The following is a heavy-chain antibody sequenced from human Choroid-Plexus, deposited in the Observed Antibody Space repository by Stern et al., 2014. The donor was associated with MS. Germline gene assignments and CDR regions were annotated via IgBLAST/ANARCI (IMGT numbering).Heavy chain of an antibody. CDR1: GFTFGSCA. D-gene: IGHD2/OR15-2a*01. J-gene: IGHJ5*02. CDR2: VSYDGSNK. Sequence: QVQLVQSGGGVVQPGRPLRLSWVASGFTFGSCAMHWVRQAPGKGLEWVACVSYDGSNKYYADSVKGRFTISRDNSQNTLYMQMSSLRPEDTAVYYCAKDRQYLTYFFDHWGQGSLVTVSS. CDR3: AKDRQYLTYFFDH. V-gene: IGHV3-30*18.